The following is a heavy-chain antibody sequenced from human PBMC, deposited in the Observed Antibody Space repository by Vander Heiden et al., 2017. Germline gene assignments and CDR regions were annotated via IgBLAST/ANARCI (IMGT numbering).Heavy chain of an antibody. D-gene: IGHD2-15*01. CDR2: IYYSGST. V-gene: IGHV4-39*01. Sequence: QLQLQESGPGLVKPSETLSLTCTVSGGSLSSSSYYWGWIRQPPGKGLEWIGSIYYSGSTYYNPSLKSRVTIYVDTSKNQFSLKLSSVTAADTAVYYCARLKTAVGYWGQGTLVTVSS. CDR3: ARLKTAVGY. J-gene: IGHJ4*02. CDR1: GGSLSSSSYY.